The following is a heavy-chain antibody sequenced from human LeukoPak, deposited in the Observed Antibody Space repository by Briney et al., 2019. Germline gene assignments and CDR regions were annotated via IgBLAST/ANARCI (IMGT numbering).Heavy chain of an antibody. J-gene: IGHJ4*02. V-gene: IGHV3-30*18. CDR1: GFTFSSYA. Sequence: TGGSLRLSCAASGFTFSSYAMHWVRQAPGKGLEWVAAVSYDGNNKYYADSVKGRFTISRDNSKNTLYLQMNSLRAEDTAVYYCAKELGTGMITGPMWIDHWGQGTLVTVSS. D-gene: IGHD5-18*01. CDR3: AKELGTGMITGPMWIDH. CDR2: VSYDGNNK.